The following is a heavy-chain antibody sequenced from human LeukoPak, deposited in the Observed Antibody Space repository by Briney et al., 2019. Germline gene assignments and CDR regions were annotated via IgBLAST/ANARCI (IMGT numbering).Heavy chain of an antibody. V-gene: IGHV3-30*14. D-gene: IGHD2-21*02. J-gene: IGHJ4*02. CDR3: ARVNYCGGDCYTFDY. Sequence: GGSLRLSCAASGFTFSSYPLHWVRQAPGKGLEWVTLISYDGSKIYYADSVKGRFTISRDNSKNTLYLQMNSLRAEDTAVYYCARVNYCGGDCYTFDYWGQGTLVTVSS. CDR2: ISYDGSKI. CDR1: GFTFSSYP.